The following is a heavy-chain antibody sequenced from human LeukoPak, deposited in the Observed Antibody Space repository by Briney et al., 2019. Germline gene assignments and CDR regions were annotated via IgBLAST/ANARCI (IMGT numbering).Heavy chain of an antibody. D-gene: IGHD3-22*01. CDR2: INHSGST. CDR3: ARDRYYYDSSGYNWFDP. J-gene: IGHJ5*02. Sequence: PSETLSLTCAVYGGSFSGYYWSWIRQPPGKGLEWIGEINHSGSTKYNPSLKSRVTISVDTSKNQFSLKLSSVTAADTAVYYCARDRYYYDSSGYNWFDPWGQGTLVTVSS. V-gene: IGHV4-34*01. CDR1: GGSFSGYY.